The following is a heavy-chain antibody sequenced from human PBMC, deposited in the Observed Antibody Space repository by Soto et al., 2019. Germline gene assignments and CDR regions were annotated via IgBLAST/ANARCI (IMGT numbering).Heavy chain of an antibody. J-gene: IGHJ6*02. D-gene: IGHD3-16*01. CDR3: ARGLRDGLEPEGSYYYGMDV. CDR1: GGSISSGGYS. V-gene: IGHV4-30-2*01. CDR2: IYHSGST. Sequence: SETLSLTCAVSGGSISSGGYSWSWIRQPPGKGLEWIGYIYHSGSTYYNPSLKSRVTISVDRSKNQFSLKLSSVTAADTAVYYSARGLRDGLEPEGSYYYGMDVWGQGTTVTVSS.